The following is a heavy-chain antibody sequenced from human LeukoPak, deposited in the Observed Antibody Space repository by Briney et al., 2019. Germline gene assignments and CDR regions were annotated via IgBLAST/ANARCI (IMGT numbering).Heavy chain of an antibody. V-gene: IGHV4-59*11. D-gene: IGHD6-13*01. Sequence: SETLSLTCTVSGGSISSHYWSWIRQPPGKGLEWIGYINYSGSTNYNPSLKSRVTISVDTSKNQFSLKLSSVTAADTAVYYCAREAGIAAAGYNWFDPWGQGTLVTVSS. CDR2: INYSGST. CDR1: GGSISSHY. J-gene: IGHJ5*02. CDR3: AREAGIAAAGYNWFDP.